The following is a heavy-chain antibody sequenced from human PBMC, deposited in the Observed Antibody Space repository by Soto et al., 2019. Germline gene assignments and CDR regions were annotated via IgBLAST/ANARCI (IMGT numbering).Heavy chain of an antibody. V-gene: IGHV3-30*18. CDR1: GFTFSSYG. CDR2: ISYDGRNK. CDR3: AKVPAALGDYFGMDV. Sequence: PGGSLRLSCAASGFTFSSYGVHWVRQAPGRGLEWVALISYDGRNKFYTDSVKGRFNISRDNSKNTLYLEMNSLRVEDTAVYYCAKVPAALGDYFGMDVWGQGTTVTVSS. J-gene: IGHJ6*02. D-gene: IGHD2-2*01.